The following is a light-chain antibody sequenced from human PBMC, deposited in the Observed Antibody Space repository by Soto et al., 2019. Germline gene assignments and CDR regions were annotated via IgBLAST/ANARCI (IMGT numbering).Light chain of an antibody. CDR3: QQYGSLPYT. J-gene: IGKJ2*01. V-gene: IGKV3-20*01. CDR1: QNVDNNF. Sequence: ETVLTQSPGTLSLSPGERATLSCRASQNVDNNFLAWYQHKHGQPPRLLIFGASIRADDIPERFSGSGSGTDFTLRSSRLEPEDFVVYHWQQYGSLPYTLGQAHKL. CDR2: GAS.